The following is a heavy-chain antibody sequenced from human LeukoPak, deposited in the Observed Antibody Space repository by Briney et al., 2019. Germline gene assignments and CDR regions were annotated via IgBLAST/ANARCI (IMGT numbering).Heavy chain of an antibody. Sequence: PSETLSLTCAVYGGSFSGYYWSWIRQPPGKGLEWIGEINHSGSTNYNPSLKSRVTISVDTSKNQFSLKLSSVTAADTAVYYCARYFDWLNAFDICGQGTMVTVSS. CDR3: ARYFDWLNAFDI. D-gene: IGHD3-9*01. J-gene: IGHJ3*02. CDR1: GGSFSGYY. V-gene: IGHV4-34*01. CDR2: INHSGST.